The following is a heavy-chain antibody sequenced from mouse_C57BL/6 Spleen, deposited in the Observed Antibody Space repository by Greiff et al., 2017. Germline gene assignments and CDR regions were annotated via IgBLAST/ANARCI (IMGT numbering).Heavy chain of an antibody. CDR2: IRNKANGYTT. Sequence: EVKLVESGGGLVQPGGSLSLSCAASGFTFTDYYMSWVRQPPGKALEWLGFIRNKANGYTTEYSASVKGRFTISRDNSQSILYLQMNALRAEDSATYDCARYPPIYYGNYFYAMDYWGQGTSVTVSS. CDR1: GFTFTDYY. D-gene: IGHD2-1*01. J-gene: IGHJ4*01. CDR3: ARYPPIYYGNYFYAMDY. V-gene: IGHV7-3*01.